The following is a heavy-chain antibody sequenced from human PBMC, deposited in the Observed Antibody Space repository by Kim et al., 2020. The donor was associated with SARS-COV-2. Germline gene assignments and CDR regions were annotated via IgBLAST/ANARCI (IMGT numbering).Heavy chain of an antibody. D-gene: IGHD1-1*01. V-gene: IGHV1-69*01. CDR3: ARDYPPGGVPTP. J-gene: IGHJ5*02. Sequence: NYAQKFQGRVTITADESTSTAYMELSSLRSEDTAVYYCARDYPPGGVPTPWGQGTLVTVSS.